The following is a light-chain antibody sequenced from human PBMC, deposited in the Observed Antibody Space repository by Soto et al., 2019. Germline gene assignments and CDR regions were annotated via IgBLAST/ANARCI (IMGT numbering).Light chain of an antibody. J-gene: IGKJ3*01. CDR1: QSVSSN. CDR2: GAS. V-gene: IGKV3-15*01. Sequence: EIVMTQSPATLSVSPGERATLSCRASQSVSSNLAWYQQKPGQAPRLLIYGASTRATGIPARFSGSGSGTEFTLSISSLQSEDFAVYYWQQYNNWPHLFTFGPGTKVDIK. CDR3: QQYNNWPHLFT.